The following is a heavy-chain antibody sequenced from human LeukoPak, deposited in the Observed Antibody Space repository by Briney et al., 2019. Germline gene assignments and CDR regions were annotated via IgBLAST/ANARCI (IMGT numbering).Heavy chain of an antibody. CDR3: ARHQVRKLGIFPVHDYYYYLDV. Sequence: SESLSRTCAVYGGFFSGYYWSWIRQPPGKGLGWIGEINHSGSTNYNPSLKSRVTISVDTSQNQFSQKLSSVTAADTAVYYCARHQVRKLGIFPVHDYYYYLDVWGKGTTVTISS. J-gene: IGHJ6*03. CDR1: GGFFSGYY. V-gene: IGHV4-34*01. D-gene: IGHD7-27*01. CDR2: INHSGST.